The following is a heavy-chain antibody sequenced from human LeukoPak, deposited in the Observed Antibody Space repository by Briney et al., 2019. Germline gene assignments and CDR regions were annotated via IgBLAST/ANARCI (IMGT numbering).Heavy chain of an antibody. V-gene: IGHV1-2*02. CDR2: INPNSSDT. Sequence: ASVKVSCKASGYTFTGYYMHWVRQAPGQGLEWMGWINPNSSDTNYAQKFQGRVTMTRDTSISTTYMELSRLRSDDTAVYYCAREPTGYGIDVWGQGTTVTVSS. CDR3: AREPTGYGIDV. D-gene: IGHD4-17*01. CDR1: GYTFTGYY. J-gene: IGHJ6*02.